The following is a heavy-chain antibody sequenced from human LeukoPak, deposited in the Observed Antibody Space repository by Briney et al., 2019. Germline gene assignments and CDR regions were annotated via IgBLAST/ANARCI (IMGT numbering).Heavy chain of an antibody. D-gene: IGHD6-13*01. CDR2: IKSKTDGATT. Sequence: PGGSLRLSCAGSGLTLSNAWMTWVRQAPGKGLEWVGHIKSKTDGATTEYTTPVKGRFTISRDDSKNTLYLQMNSLKTEDTALYYCTTKHGFQEGIDYWGQGTLVTVSS. CDR3: TTKHGFQEGIDY. CDR1: GLTLSNAW. V-gene: IGHV3-15*01. J-gene: IGHJ4*02.